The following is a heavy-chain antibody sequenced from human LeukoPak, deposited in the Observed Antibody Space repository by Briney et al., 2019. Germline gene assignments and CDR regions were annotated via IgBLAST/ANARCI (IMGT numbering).Heavy chain of an antibody. Sequence: GGSLRLSCGASGFTFSSYAMSWVRQSPGRGLEWVAGVSPSGGRTLYADSVEGRFTISRDNSNDIVCLQLSSLRAEDSALYYCAKVRGVYCSSPACYYYDSWGQGTPVTVSS. CDR2: VSPSGGRT. V-gene: IGHV3-23*01. CDR1: GFTFSSYA. D-gene: IGHD2-2*01. CDR3: AKVRGVYCSSPACYYYDS. J-gene: IGHJ4*02.